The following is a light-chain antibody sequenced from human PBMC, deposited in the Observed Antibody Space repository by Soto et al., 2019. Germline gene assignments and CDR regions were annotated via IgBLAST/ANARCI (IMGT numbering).Light chain of an antibody. CDR1: QSVSKY. CDR3: QQRSNWPPIT. CDR2: DAS. Sequence: EIVLTQSPATLSLSPGERATLSCRASQSVSKYLAWYQQKPGQAPRLLIYDASNRATGIPARFSGSGSGTDFTITISSLEPEDFAVYYCQQRSNWPPITFGQGTRLEIK. J-gene: IGKJ5*01. V-gene: IGKV3-11*01.